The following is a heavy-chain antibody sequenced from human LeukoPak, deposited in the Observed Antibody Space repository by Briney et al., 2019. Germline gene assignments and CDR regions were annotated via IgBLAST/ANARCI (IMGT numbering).Heavy chain of an antibody. J-gene: IGHJ4*02. V-gene: IGHV4-4*07. Sequence: SETLSLTCTVSGGSISSYYWSWIRQPAGKGLEWIGRIYTSGNTNYNPSLKSRVTMSVDTSKNQFSLKLSSVTAADTAVYYCARGQRITIFGVVEDGNFDYWGQGTLVTVSS. D-gene: IGHD3-3*01. CDR3: ARGQRITIFGVVEDGNFDY. CDR2: IYTSGNT. CDR1: GGSISSYY.